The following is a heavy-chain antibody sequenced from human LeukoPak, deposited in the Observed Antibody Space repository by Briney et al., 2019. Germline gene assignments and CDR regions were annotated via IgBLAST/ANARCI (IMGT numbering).Heavy chain of an antibody. CDR2: VYYSGST. V-gene: IGHV4-59*01. CDR1: GGFITAYY. D-gene: IGHD7-27*01. J-gene: IGHJ4*02. Sequence: SETLSLTCTVSGGFITAYYWSWIRQPPGKGLEWIGYVYYSGSTEYNPSLRSRVTISLEMSKHQFSLNLTSVTAADTAVYYCASNTGTVFDYWGQGALVTVSS. CDR3: ASNTGTVFDY.